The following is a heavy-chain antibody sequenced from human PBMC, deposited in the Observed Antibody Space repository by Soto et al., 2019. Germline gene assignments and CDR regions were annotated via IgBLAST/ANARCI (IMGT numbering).Heavy chain of an antibody. V-gene: IGHV2-5*02. Sequence: QITLKESGPTLVKPTQTLTLTCTFSGFSLSTSGVGVGWIRQPPGKALEWLAFLYWDDDKRYSPSLKSRLTITKDTSKNQVRLTMTHMDPVDTATYYCARTSVTWGSRGLVDYWGQGTLVTVAS. CDR1: GFSLSTSGVG. CDR3: ARTSVTWGSRGLVDY. CDR2: LYWDDDK. J-gene: IGHJ4*02. D-gene: IGHD7-27*01.